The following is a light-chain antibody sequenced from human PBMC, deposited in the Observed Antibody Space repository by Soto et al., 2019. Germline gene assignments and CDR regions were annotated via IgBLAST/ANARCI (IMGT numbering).Light chain of an antibody. V-gene: IGLV1-51*02. J-gene: IGLJ1*01. Sequence: QSVLTQPPSVSATPGQKVTISCSGTSSNIGNNYVSWYQHFPGTAPKLLIYEDNKRPSEIPDRFSGSKSGTSATLGITGLQTGDEADYYCGTWDTSLGIYVFATGTKVTVL. CDR1: SSNIGNNY. CDR3: GTWDTSLGIYV. CDR2: EDN.